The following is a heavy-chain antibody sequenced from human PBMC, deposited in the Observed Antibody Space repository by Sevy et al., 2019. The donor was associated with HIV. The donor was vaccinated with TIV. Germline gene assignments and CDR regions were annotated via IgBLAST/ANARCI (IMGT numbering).Heavy chain of an antibody. J-gene: IGHJ1*01. CDR3: VQGHFAN. CDR2: ISGNRDNNGET. V-gene: IGHV3-23*01. D-gene: IGHD2-8*01. Sequence: GGSLRLSCAASGFSLRTSDMSWVRQPPGKGLEWIAYISGNRDNNGETYYADSVRGRFTISRDDPRSTVYAQINSLRVEDTATYYCVQGHFANWGQGTPVTVSS. CDR1: GFSLRTSD.